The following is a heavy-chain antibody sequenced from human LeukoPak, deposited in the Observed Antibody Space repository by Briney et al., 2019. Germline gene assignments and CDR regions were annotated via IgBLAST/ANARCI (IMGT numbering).Heavy chain of an antibody. D-gene: IGHD1-26*01. V-gene: IGHV1-2*02. CDR3: ARDRGGSYFWFDP. CDR2: INPNSGGT. J-gene: IGHJ5*02. CDR1: GYTVSGNY. Sequence: ASVKVSCKASGYTVSGNYMHWVRHAPGQGLEWMVWINPNSGGTNYAQKFQGSVTITRDTSISTAYMELSRLRSHDTAVYYCARDRGGSYFWFDPWGQGTLVTVSS.